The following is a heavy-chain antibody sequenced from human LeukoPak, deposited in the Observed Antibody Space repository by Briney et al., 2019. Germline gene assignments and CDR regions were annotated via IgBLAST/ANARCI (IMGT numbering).Heavy chain of an antibody. CDR1: GFTFSNAW. J-gene: IGHJ3*02. CDR3: TTEGYYSSGYYLDAFDI. CDR2: IKSKTDGGTT. D-gene: IGHD3-22*01. V-gene: IGHV3-15*01. Sequence: PGGSLRLSCAASGFTFSNAWMSWVRQAPGKGLEWVGRIKSKTDGGTTDYAAPVKGRFTISRDDSKNTLYLQMNSLKTEDTAVYYCTTEGYYSSGYYLDAFDIWGQGTMVTVSS.